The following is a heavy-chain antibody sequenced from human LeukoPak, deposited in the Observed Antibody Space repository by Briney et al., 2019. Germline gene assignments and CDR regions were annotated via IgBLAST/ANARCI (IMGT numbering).Heavy chain of an antibody. CDR2: INTSGTT. CDR1: SGSISDYS. D-gene: IGHD2-15*01. V-gene: IGHV4-4*07. CDR3: ARGPGYGRIDY. Sequence: PSETLSLTSTVSSGSISDYSWSWIRQPAGKGLEWIGRINTSGTTNYNPSLKSRLTISVDKSNNQVSLRLNSVTAADTAVYYYARGPGYGRIDYSGQGHLVTVSS. J-gene: IGHJ4*02.